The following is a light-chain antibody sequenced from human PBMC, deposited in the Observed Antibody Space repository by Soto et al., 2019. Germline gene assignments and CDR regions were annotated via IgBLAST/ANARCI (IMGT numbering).Light chain of an antibody. CDR2: GTS. CDR3: QQRSNWPIT. Sequence: EIVLTQAPGTLSLSPGEIATLSCRASQDVSSSYLAWYQQKLGQAPRPLMYGTSNRATGIPDRFSGSGSGTDFTLTISSLEPEDFAVYYCQQRSNWPITFGQGTRLEIK. V-gene: IGKV3D-20*02. CDR1: QDVSSSY. J-gene: IGKJ5*01.